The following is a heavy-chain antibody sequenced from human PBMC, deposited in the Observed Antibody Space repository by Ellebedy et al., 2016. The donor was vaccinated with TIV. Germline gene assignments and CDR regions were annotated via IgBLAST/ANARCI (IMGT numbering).Heavy chain of an antibody. CDR1: GFTFTQYW. J-gene: IGHJ2*01. CDR3: ARAGSSGWEAYFDL. D-gene: IGHD6-19*01. Sequence: PGGSLRLSCAASGFTFTQYWLHWVRQAPGKGPVWVSRIHSDGSSTTYADSVKGRFTISRDNAKNTLYLQMNSLRAEDTAVYYCARAGSSGWEAYFDLWGRGTLVTVSS. CDR2: IHSDGSST. V-gene: IGHV3-74*01.